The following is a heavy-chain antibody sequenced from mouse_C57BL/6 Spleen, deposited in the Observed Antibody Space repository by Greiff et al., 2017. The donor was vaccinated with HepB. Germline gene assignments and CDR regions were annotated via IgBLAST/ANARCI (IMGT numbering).Heavy chain of an antibody. V-gene: IGHV1-54*01. J-gene: IGHJ3*01. CDR3: ARRGDYGNSWFAY. CDR1: GYAFTNYL. D-gene: IGHD2-1*01. Sequence: VQLVESGAELVRPGTSVKVSCKASGYAFTNYLIEWVKQRPGQGLEWIGVINPGSGGTNYNEKFKGKATLTADKSSSTAYMQLSSLTSEDSAVYFCARRGDYGNSWFAYWGQGTLVTVSA. CDR2: INPGSGGT.